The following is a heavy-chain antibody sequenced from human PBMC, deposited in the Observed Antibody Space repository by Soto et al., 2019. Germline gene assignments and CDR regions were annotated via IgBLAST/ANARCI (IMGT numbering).Heavy chain of an antibody. J-gene: IGHJ5*02. D-gene: IGHD4-17*01. Sequence: PGESLKISCKGSGYSFTNYWIAWVRQMPGKGLEYMGIIYPSDSDTRYSPSFQGQVTISADKSISTAYLQWSSLKASDTAIYYCARHGFYGDYSSNYFDPWGQGTLVTV. CDR2: IYPSDSDT. CDR1: GYSFTNYW. CDR3: ARHGFYGDYSSNYFDP. V-gene: IGHV5-51*01.